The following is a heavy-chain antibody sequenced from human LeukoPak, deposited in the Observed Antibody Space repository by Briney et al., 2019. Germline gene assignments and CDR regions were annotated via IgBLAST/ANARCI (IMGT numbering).Heavy chain of an antibody. V-gene: IGHV4-34*01. CDR3: ARGNRLAAAAKLGRFDP. CDR2: INHSGST. D-gene: IGHD6-13*01. CDR1: GGSFSGYY. J-gene: IGHJ5*02. Sequence: PSETLSLTCAVYGGSFSGYYWSWIRQPPGKGLEWIGEINHSGSTNYNPSLKSRVTIPVDTSKNQFSLKLSSVTAADTAVYYCARGNRLAAAAKLGRFDPWGQGTLVTVSS.